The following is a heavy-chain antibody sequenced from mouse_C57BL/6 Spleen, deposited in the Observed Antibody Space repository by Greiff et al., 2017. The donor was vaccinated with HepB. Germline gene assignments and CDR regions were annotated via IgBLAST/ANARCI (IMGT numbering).Heavy chain of an antibody. J-gene: IGHJ1*03. CDR3: ARYYGSRQGWYFDV. CDR2: IYPGDGDT. CDR1: GYAFSSYW. V-gene: IGHV1-80*01. Sequence: QVQLQQSGAELVKPGASVKISCKASGYAFSSYWMNWVKQRPGKGLEWIGQIYPGDGDTNYNGKFKGKATLTADKSSRTAYMQLSSLTSEDSAVYFCARYYGSRQGWYFDVWGTGTTVTVSS. D-gene: IGHD1-1*02.